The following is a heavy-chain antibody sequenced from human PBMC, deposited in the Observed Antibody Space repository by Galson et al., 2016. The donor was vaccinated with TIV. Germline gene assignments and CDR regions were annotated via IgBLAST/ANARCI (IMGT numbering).Heavy chain of an antibody. CDR2: TTSSSTYI. V-gene: IGHV3-21*01. CDR3: ARGSITMVRGENWFDS. D-gene: IGHD3-10*01. J-gene: IGHJ5*01. CDR1: GFTFRNYR. Sequence: SLRLSCAASGFTFRNYRMNWVRQAPGKGLEWVSSTTSSSTYIFYADSVTCRFTISRDNGKNSLYLQMNSLTAEDTAVYYCARGSITMVRGENWFDSWGQGTLVTVSS.